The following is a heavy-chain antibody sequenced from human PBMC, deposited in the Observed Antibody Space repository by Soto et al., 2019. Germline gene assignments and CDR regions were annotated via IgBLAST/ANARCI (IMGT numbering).Heavy chain of an antibody. D-gene: IGHD2-15*01. CDR3: ARDKGSSPLDY. CDR1: GFTFSSYS. V-gene: IGHV3-48*01. CDR2: ISSSSSTI. Sequence: EVQLVESGGGLVQPGGSLRLSCAASGFTFSSYSMNWVRQAPGKGLEWVSYISSSSSTIYYADSVKGRFTISRDNAKNSLYLQMNSQRAGDTAVYYCARDKGSSPLDYWGQGTLGTVSS. J-gene: IGHJ4*02.